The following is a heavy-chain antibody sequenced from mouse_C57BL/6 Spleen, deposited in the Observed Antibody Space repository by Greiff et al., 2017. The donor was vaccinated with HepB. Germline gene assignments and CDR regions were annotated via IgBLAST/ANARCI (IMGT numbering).Heavy chain of an antibody. CDR3: ARIYGSPYYFDY. D-gene: IGHD1-1*01. CDR2: IDPSDSYT. Sequence: QVQLQQPGAELVMPGASVKLSCKASGYTFTSYWMHWVKQRPGQGLEWIGEIDPSDSYTNYNQKFKGKSTLTVDKSSSTAYMQLSSLTSEDSAVYYCARIYGSPYYFDYWGQGTTLTVSS. J-gene: IGHJ2*01. V-gene: IGHV1-69*01. CDR1: GYTFTSYW.